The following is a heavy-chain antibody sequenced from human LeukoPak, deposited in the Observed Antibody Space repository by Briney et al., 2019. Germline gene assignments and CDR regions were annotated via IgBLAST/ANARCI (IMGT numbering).Heavy chain of an antibody. CDR3: TSELRSLEWLLSSYALDV. J-gene: IGHJ3*01. V-gene: IGHV3-15*07. D-gene: IGHD3-3*01. CDR2: IKSKSDGGTV. Sequence: GGSLRLSCAASGFTFRNAWRNWVRQAPGMGLEWVGRIKSKSDGGTVEYAAPVEGRFTISRHNLRNMLFLQMNSLNTEDTAVYYCTSELRSLEWLLSSYALDVWGQGTMVTVSS. CDR1: GFTFRNAW.